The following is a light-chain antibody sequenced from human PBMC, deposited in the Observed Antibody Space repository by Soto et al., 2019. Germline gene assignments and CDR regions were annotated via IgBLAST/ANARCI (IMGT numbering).Light chain of an antibody. J-gene: IGLJ2*01. Sequence: QSALTQPASVSGSPGQSITISCTGTSSDVGGYNYVSWYQHYPGKAPKLMIYDVSNRPSGVSNRFSGSKSVNTASLTISGLQAEDEADYYCSSYTTISTLVFGGGTKLTVL. CDR2: DVS. CDR3: SSYTTISTLV. CDR1: SSDVGGYNY. V-gene: IGLV2-14*03.